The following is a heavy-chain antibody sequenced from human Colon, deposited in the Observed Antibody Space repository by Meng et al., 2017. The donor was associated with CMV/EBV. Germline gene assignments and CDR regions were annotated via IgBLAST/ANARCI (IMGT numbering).Heavy chain of an antibody. J-gene: IGHJ6*02. Sequence: GESLKISCATSGFTFTSAWMHWVRQAPGKGLEWVARVKTKADGGTTAYAAPVEGRFTISRDNAKNSLYLQINSLRAEDAAVYYCTRGCDNIPCPADVWGQGTTVTVSS. V-gene: IGHV3-15*05. CDR3: TRGCDNIPCPADV. D-gene: IGHD2-21*01. CDR1: GFTFTSAW. CDR2: VKTKADGGTT.